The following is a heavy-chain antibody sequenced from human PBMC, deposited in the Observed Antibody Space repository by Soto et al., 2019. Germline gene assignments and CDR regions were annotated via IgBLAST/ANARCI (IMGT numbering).Heavy chain of an antibody. Sequence: GGSLRLSCAASGFTFSNYAMHWVRQAPGKGLEWVAITSYDATNKYYADSVKGRFTISRDNSKHTLYLQMDSLRSEDTAVYYYARDPAYQPQYAMDVWGQGTAVTVSS. CDR2: TSYDATNK. CDR1: GFTFSNYA. J-gene: IGHJ6*02. V-gene: IGHV3-30-3*01. CDR3: ARDPAYQPQYAMDV.